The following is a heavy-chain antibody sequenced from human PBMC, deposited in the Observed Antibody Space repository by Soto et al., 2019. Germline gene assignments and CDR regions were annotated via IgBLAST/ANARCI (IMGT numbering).Heavy chain of an antibody. CDR1: GFIFSDYY. J-gene: IGHJ4*02. V-gene: IGHV3-11*01. Sequence: LRLSCAASGFIFSDYYMTWIRQAPGKGLEWVSYISSSGSTIYYADSVKGRFTISRDNAKNSLYLQMNSLRAEDTAVYYCAVVVTAQFDYWGQGTLVTVSS. CDR3: AVVVTAQFDY. CDR2: ISSSGSTI. D-gene: IGHD2-21*02.